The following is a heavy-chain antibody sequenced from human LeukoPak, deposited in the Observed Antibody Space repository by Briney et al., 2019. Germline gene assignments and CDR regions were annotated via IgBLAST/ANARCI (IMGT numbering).Heavy chain of an antibody. CDR2: IGTAGDT. J-gene: IGHJ4*01. CDR1: GFTFSSYD. D-gene: IGHD3-22*01. Sequence: AGGSLRLSCAASGFTFSSYDMHWVRQATGKGLEWVSAIGTAGDTYYPGSVKGRFTISRENAKNSLYLQMNSLRAEDTAMYYCARGHYYLDSSGYSSFYYWGHGTLVTVSS. V-gene: IGHV3-13*01. CDR3: ARGHYYLDSSGYSSFYY.